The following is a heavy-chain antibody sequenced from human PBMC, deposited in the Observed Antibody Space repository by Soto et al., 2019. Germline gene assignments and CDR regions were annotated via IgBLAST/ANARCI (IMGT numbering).Heavy chain of an antibody. V-gene: IGHV1-69*08. CDR1: GGTFSPYT. J-gene: IGHJ4*02. CDR3: TRDWEITVSTWSFGGF. Sequence: QVQLVQSGAEVKKPGSSVKVSCKASGGTFSPYTINWVRQAPGQGLEWMGRIIPFHGVTNYAQKCQARVTITADKSTSTAYMELSGLRFEDTVMYYCTRDWEITVSTWSFGGFWGRGTLVTVSS. CDR2: IIPFHGVT. D-gene: IGHD3-10*01.